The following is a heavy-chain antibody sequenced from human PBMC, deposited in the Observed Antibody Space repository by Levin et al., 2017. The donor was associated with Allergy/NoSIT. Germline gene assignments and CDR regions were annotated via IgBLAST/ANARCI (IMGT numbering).Heavy chain of an antibody. Sequence: SETLSLTCAVSGGSISSSNWWSWVPQPPGKGLEWIGEIYHSGSTNYNPSLKSRVTISVDKSKNQFSLKLSSVTAADTAVYHCARDLRIAVAGTYYDYGMDVWGQGTTVTVSS. J-gene: IGHJ6*02. CDR3: ARDLRIAVAGTYYDYGMDV. CDR1: GGSISSSNW. CDR2: IYHSGST. D-gene: IGHD6-19*01. V-gene: IGHV4-4*02.